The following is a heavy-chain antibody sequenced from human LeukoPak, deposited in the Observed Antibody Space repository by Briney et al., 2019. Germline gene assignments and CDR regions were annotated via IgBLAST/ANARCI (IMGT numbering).Heavy chain of an antibody. Sequence: GGSLRLSCAASGFPFSSYGMHWVRQAPGKGLEWVARLVYDERNDYADSVKGRFTISRDNSKNTLYLQMNSLRAEDTAVYYCARGVWMYYYDSSGYYYLDYWGQGTLVTVSS. D-gene: IGHD3-22*01. V-gene: IGHV3-33*01. CDR2: LVYDERN. J-gene: IGHJ4*02. CDR3: ARGVWMYYYDSSGYYYLDY. CDR1: GFPFSSYG.